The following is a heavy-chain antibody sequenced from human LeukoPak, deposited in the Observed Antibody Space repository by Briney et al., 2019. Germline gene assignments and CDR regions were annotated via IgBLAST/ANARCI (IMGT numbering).Heavy chain of an antibody. CDR3: ARAGYMVRGVVYYYYMDV. J-gene: IGHJ6*03. V-gene: IGHV3-74*01. Sequence: TGGSLRLSCAASGFTFSSHWMHWVRQAPGKGLVWVSRINSDGSSTSYADSVKGRFTISRDNAKNTLYLQMNSLRAEDTAVYYCARAGYMVRGVVYYYYMDVWGKGTTVTVSS. CDR1: GFTFSSHW. CDR2: INSDGSST. D-gene: IGHD3-10*01.